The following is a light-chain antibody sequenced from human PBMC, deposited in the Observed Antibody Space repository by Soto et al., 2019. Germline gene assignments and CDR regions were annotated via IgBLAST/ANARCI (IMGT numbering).Light chain of an antibody. J-gene: IGKJ1*01. CDR3: QQYGSTPRT. CDR1: QSVSSY. V-gene: IGKV3-20*01. CDR2: GAS. Sequence: EIVLTQSPGTLSLSPGERATLSCRASQSVSSYLAWDQQKPGQAPRLLIYGASSRATGIPDRFSGSGSGTDFTLTISRLEPEDFAVYYCQQYGSTPRTFGQGTKVEIK.